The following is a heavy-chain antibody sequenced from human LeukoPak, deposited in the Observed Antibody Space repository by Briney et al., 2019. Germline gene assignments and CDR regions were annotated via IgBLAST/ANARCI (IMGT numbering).Heavy chain of an antibody. Sequence: GGSLRLSCAASGFTVSDNYMSWVRQAPGKGLEWVSAISGSGGSTYYADSVKGRFTISRDNSKNTLYPQMNSLRAEDTAVYYCAKGEDIVATTDFDYWGQGTLVTVSS. J-gene: IGHJ4*02. CDR2: ISGSGGST. CDR3: AKGEDIVATTDFDY. V-gene: IGHV3-23*01. CDR1: GFTVSDNY. D-gene: IGHD5-12*01.